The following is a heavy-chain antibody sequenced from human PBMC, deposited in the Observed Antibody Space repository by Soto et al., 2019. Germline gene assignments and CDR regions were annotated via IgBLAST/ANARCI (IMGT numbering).Heavy chain of an antibody. V-gene: IGHV1-69*13. J-gene: IGHJ6*02. CDR2: IIPIFGTA. CDR1: GGTFSSYA. Sequence: SVKVSCKASGGTFSSYAISWVRQAPGQGLEWMGGIIPIFGTANYAQKFQGRVTITADESTSTAYMELSSLRSEDTAVYYCASIPTAAGYYYYGMDVWGQGTTVTVSS. CDR3: ASIPTAAGYYYYGMDV. D-gene: IGHD6-13*01.